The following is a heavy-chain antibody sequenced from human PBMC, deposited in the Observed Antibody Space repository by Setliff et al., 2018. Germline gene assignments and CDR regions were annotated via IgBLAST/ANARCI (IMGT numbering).Heavy chain of an antibody. D-gene: IGHD3-16*01. CDR1: GFTFTSYA. Sequence: GESLKISCAASGFTFTSYAITWVRQAPGKGLEWVSTVSGAGDFTYYADSVKGRFTISRDNSKNTLFLQMNSLRAEDTAVYYCAKGRLGGHHGWFDPWGQGTLVTVSS. CDR3: AKGRLGGHHGWFDP. CDR2: VSGAGDFT. V-gene: IGHV3-23*01. J-gene: IGHJ5*02.